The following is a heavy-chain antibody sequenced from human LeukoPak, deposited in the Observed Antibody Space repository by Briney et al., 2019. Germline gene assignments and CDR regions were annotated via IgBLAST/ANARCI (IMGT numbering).Heavy chain of an antibody. J-gene: IGHJ3*02. V-gene: IGHV4-34*01. CDR3: AREACNSGTCDAFDI. CDR2: INHSVTT. D-gene: IGHD2/OR15-2a*01. Sequence: SETLSLTCAVYGASFSGYYWSWIRHSPGKGLEWIGEINHSVTTNYNPSLKSRVSMSVDTSKNQFSLKLTSVTAADTAVYYCAREACNSGTCDAFDIWGQGTMVTVSS. CDR1: GASFSGYY.